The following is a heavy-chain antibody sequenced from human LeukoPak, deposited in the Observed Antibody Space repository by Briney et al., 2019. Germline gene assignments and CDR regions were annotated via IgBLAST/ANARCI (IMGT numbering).Heavy chain of an antibody. V-gene: IGHV1-2*02. D-gene: IGHD3-22*01. Sequence: ASVKVSCKASGYTFTSYAMNWVRQAPGQGLEWMGWINPNSGGTNYAQKFQGRVTMTRDTSISTAYMELSRLRSDDTAVYYCARAWTMIVKSPCGYWGQGTLVTVSS. CDR3: ARAWTMIVKSPCGY. J-gene: IGHJ4*02. CDR1: GYTFTSYA. CDR2: INPNSGGT.